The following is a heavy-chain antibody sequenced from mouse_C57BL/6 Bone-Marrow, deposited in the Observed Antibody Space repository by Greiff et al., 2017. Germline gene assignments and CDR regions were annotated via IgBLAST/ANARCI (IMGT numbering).Heavy chain of an antibody. CDR1: GCTFTNYW. CDR3: ARLRRTFFDY. J-gene: IGHJ2*01. D-gene: IGHD2-12*01. V-gene: IGHV1-63*01. CDR2: IYPGGGYT. Sequence: QVQLQQSGAELVRPGTSVKMSCKASGCTFTNYWIGWAKQRPGHGLEWIGDIYPGGGYTNYNEKFKGKATLTADKSSSTAYMQFSSLTSEDSAIYYCARLRRTFFDYWGQGTTLTVSS.